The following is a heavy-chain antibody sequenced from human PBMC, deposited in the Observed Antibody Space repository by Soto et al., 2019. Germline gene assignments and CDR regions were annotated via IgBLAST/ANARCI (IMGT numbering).Heavy chain of an antibody. J-gene: IGHJ4*02. CDR1: GGSISSGDNY. V-gene: IGHV4-30-4*01. Sequence: PSETLSLTCTVSGGSISSGDNYWSWIRQSPGKGLEWTGYIYYSGNTYYNPSLKSRVTMSLDTSKSQFSLKLSSVTAADTAIYYCASNYDFWSGYYPYWGQGTLVTVSS. CDR3: ASNYDFWSGYYPY. D-gene: IGHD3-3*01. CDR2: IYYSGNT.